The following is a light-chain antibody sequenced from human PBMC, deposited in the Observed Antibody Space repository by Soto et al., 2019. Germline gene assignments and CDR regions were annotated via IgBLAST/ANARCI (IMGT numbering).Light chain of an antibody. Sequence: QSALTQPASVSGSPGQSITISCTGTSSDVGGYNYVSWYQQHPGKAPKLMIYDVSNRPSGVSNRFSGSKSGNTASLTISGLQAEDEADYYCSSYTSSRSFDVFGTGTKLTVL. CDR2: DVS. CDR1: SSDVGGYNY. J-gene: IGLJ1*01. CDR3: SSYTSSRSFDV. V-gene: IGLV2-14*01.